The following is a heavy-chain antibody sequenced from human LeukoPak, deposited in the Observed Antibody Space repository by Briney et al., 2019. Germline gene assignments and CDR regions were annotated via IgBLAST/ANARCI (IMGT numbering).Heavy chain of an antibody. Sequence: SETLSLTCTVSGGSISSSSYYWGWIRQPPGKGLEWIGSIYYSGSTYYNPSLKSRVTISVDTSKNQFSLKLSSVTAADTAVYYCARSEYCTNGVCYTDYYGMDVWGQGTTVTVSS. CDR1: GGSISSSSYY. J-gene: IGHJ6*02. V-gene: IGHV4-39*01. CDR2: IYYSGST. D-gene: IGHD2-8*01. CDR3: ARSEYCTNGVCYTDYYGMDV.